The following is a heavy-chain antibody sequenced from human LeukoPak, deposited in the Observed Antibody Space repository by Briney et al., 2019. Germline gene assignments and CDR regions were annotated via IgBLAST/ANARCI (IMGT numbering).Heavy chain of an antibody. CDR3: ASLIYTVTTPDS. Sequence: SETLSLTCTVSVDSISTYYWTWIRQPPGKGLEWVGYIFNSGSTNYNPSLKSRVTLSIDTSRKQLSLKLSSVTAADTAVYYCASLIYTVTTPDSWGQGTLVTVSS. CDR2: IFNSGST. CDR1: VDSISTYY. D-gene: IGHD4-17*01. V-gene: IGHV4-59*01. J-gene: IGHJ4*02.